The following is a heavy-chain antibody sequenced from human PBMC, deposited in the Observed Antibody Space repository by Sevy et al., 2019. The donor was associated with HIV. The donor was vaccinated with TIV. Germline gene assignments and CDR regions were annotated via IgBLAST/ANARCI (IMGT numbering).Heavy chain of an antibody. Sequence: GGSLRLSCAASGFTFSKYSMSWVRQPPGKGLEWFSTLSFGCGEINYADSVKGRFTVSRDNSKSSVYLQMNNLRPEDTAVYYRARDGCTKPHDYWGQGTLVTVSS. CDR2: LSFGCGEI. J-gene: IGHJ4*02. V-gene: IGHV3-23*01. D-gene: IGHD2-8*01. CDR3: ARDGCTKPHDY. CDR1: GFTFSKYS.